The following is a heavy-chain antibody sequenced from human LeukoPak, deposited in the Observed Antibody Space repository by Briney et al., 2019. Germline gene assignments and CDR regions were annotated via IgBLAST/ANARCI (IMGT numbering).Heavy chain of an antibody. CDR2: IIPIFGTA. V-gene: IGHV1-69*06. D-gene: IGHD6-19*01. J-gene: IGHJ4*02. CDR3: DREYRGSSCAFDY. CDR1: GGTFTNYA. Sequence: SVRVSGKASGGTFTNYAISWVRQAPGQGLEWMGGIIPIFGTANYAKKFQGRVTITADKSTSTAHMEVGRVRSEDTAVYYCDREYRGSSCAFDYWGQGTLVTVSS.